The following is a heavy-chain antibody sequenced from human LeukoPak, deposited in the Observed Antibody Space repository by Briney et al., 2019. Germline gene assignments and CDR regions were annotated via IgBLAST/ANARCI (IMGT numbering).Heavy chain of an antibody. Sequence: ASVKVSCKASGYTFTSYGISWVRHAPGQGLEWMGWINTYNGNTNYAQKLQGRVTMTTDTSTSTAYMDLRSLRSDDTAVYYCARDPSLIVGATISVFDYWGQGTLVTVSS. CDR3: ARDPSLIVGATISVFDY. V-gene: IGHV1-18*01. D-gene: IGHD1-26*01. CDR2: INTYNGNT. CDR1: GYTFTSYG. J-gene: IGHJ4*02.